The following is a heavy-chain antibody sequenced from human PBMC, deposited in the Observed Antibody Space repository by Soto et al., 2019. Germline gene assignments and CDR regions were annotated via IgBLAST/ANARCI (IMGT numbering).Heavy chain of an antibody. Sequence: SETLSLTCAVYGGSFSGYYWSWIRQPPGKGLEWIGEINHSGSTNYNPSLKSRVTISVDTSKNQFSLKLSSVTAADTAVYYCARIAVAGIPWGQGTLVTVSS. CDR3: ARIAVAGIP. D-gene: IGHD6-19*01. CDR1: GGSFSGYY. V-gene: IGHV4-34*01. J-gene: IGHJ5*02. CDR2: INHSGST.